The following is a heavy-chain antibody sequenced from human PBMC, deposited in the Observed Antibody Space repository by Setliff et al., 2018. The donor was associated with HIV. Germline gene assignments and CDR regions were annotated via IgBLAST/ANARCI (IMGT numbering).Heavy chain of an antibody. CDR2: IYHSGST. CDR1: GGSISSSNW. Sequence: PSETLSLTCAVSGGSISSSNWWSWVRQSPGKGLEWIGEIYHSGSTNYNPSLKSRATFSVDTSKYHLSLKLFSVTAADTAVYYCARSGDYYESSGYYRYWGQGALVTVSS. V-gene: IGHV4-4*02. D-gene: IGHD3-22*01. CDR3: ARSGDYYESSGYYRY. J-gene: IGHJ4*02.